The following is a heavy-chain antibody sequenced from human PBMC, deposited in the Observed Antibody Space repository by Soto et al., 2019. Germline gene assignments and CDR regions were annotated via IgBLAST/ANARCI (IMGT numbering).Heavy chain of an antibody. CDR3: AGRHDYYDSSGYYPNFDY. J-gene: IGHJ4*02. V-gene: IGHV1-69*13. CDR2: IIPIFGTA. D-gene: IGHD3-22*01. Sequence: ASVKVSCKASGGTFSSYAISWVRQAPGQGXEWMGGIIPIFGTANYAQKFQGRVTITADESTSTAYMELSSLRSEDTAVYYCAGRHDYYDSSGYYPNFDYWGQGTLVTVSS. CDR1: GGTFSSYA.